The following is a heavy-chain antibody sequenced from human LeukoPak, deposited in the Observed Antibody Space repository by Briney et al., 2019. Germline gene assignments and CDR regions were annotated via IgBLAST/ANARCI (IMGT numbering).Heavy chain of an antibody. V-gene: IGHV4-4*07. J-gene: IGHJ6*04. CDR2: IETSGNT. CDR3: ARKPSTVVPAGDV. Sequence: SETLSLTCTVSGGSISSYYWSWIRQPAGKGLEWIGRIETSGNTNYKPSLKSRVTMSVDTSKNQFSLKLSSVTAADTAVYYCARKPSTVVPAGDVWGKGTTVTVSS. D-gene: IGHD2-2*01. CDR1: GGSISSYY.